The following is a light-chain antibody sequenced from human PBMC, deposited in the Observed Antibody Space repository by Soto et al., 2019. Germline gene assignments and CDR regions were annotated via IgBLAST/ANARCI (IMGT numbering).Light chain of an antibody. CDR3: CSYAGSRTWV. Sequence: QSVPIQPASVSGSPGQSITISCTGSSSDVGIFNLVSWYQHYPGKAPKLVLYEVSKWPSGISHRFSGSKSGNTASLTISGLKAEDEADYDCCSYAGSRTWVFGGGTKLTVL. J-gene: IGLJ3*02. CDR1: SSDVGIFNL. V-gene: IGLV2-23*02. CDR2: EVS.